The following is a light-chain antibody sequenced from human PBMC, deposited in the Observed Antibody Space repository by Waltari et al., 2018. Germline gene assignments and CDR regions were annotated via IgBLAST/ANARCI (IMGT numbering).Light chain of an antibody. Sequence: DIQMTQSPSSLSASVGDRITITCRASESIGKYLNWYLQRPGKAPQLLIYAASNLQSGAPSRFSGSGPGTAFTLTISSLRPEDSATYYCQQSYTAPYTFGQGTHLEVK. CDR2: AAS. CDR3: QQSYTAPYT. J-gene: IGKJ2*01. CDR1: ESIGKY. V-gene: IGKV1-39*01.